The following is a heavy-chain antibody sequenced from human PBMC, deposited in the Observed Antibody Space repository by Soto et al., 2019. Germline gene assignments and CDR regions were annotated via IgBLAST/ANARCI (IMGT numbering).Heavy chain of an antibody. D-gene: IGHD3-10*01. CDR2: ISYDGSNK. Sequence: GGSLRLCCAASGFTFSSYAMHWVRQAPGKGLEWVAVISYDGSNKYYADSVKGRFTISRDNSKNTLYLQMNSLRAEDTAVYYCARVPITMVRGVILFYYYGMDVWGQGTTVTVSS. CDR1: GFTFSSYA. J-gene: IGHJ6*02. V-gene: IGHV3-30-3*01. CDR3: ARVPITMVRGVILFYYYGMDV.